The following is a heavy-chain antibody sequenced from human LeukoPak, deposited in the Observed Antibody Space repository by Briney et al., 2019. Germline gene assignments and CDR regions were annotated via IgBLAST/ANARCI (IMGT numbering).Heavy chain of an antibody. V-gene: IGHV5-51*01. CDR2: IYPRDSDI. J-gene: IGHJ4*02. CDR1: GYSFINYW. D-gene: IGHD4-17*01. CDR3: TRGYGLSDY. Sequence: GESLKISCRGSGYSFINYWIGWVRQMPGKGLEWMGIIYPRDSDIRYSPSFKGQVTISVDKSISTAYLQWSSLKASDTAMYYCTRGYGLSDYWGQGTLVTVPS.